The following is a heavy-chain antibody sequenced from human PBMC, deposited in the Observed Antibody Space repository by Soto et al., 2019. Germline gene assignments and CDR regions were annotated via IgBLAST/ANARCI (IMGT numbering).Heavy chain of an antibody. CDR2: IRTKDYGGTT. D-gene: IGHD2-15*01. V-gene: IGHV3-49*03. J-gene: IGHJ3*02. CDR1: GFTFGDYA. Sequence: GGSLRLSCTISGFTFGDYAMSWFRQAPGKGLEWVGFIRTKDYGGTTEYAASVKGRFTISRDDSKSIAYLQMNSLKTEDTAVYYCARARCSGGTCYPHGAFDIWGQGTMVTVSS. CDR3: ARARCSGGTCYPHGAFDI.